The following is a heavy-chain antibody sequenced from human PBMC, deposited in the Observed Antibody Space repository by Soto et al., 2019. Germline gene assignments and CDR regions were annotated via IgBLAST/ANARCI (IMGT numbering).Heavy chain of an antibody. D-gene: IGHD2-15*01. Sequence: QVQLVQSGAEVKKPGSSVKVSCKASGGSFRREAINWLRQAPGQGPEWMGNILPFSGTADYAQKFQGRVTVTADMSTTTVYMELNSLRVEDTAVYYCARGHEFGGNSDACDVWGQGTTVIVSS. V-gene: IGHV1-69*14. J-gene: IGHJ3*01. CDR1: GGSFRREA. CDR2: ILPFSGTA. CDR3: ARGHEFGGNSDACDV.